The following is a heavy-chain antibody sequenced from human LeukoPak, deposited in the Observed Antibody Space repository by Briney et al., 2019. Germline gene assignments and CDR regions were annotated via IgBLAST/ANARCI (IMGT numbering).Heavy chain of an antibody. CDR3: AREPPGDSSSWPEYFQH. V-gene: IGHV3-7*01. CDR1: GFTFSSYW. CDR2: IKQDGSEK. J-gene: IGHJ1*01. D-gene: IGHD6-13*01. Sequence: QSGGSLRLSCAAYGFTFSSYWMSWVRQAPGKGLEWVANIKQDGSEKYYVDSVKGRFTISRDNAKNSLYPQMNSLRAEDTAVYYCAREPPGDSSSWPEYFQHWGQGTLVTVSS.